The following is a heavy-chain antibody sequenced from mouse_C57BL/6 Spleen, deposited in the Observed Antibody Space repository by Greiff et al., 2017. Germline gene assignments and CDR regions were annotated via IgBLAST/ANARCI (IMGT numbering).Heavy chain of an antibody. CDR2: IHPNSGST. J-gene: IGHJ2*01. CDR3: ARSGYGSPYYFDY. Sequence: QVQLKESGAELVKPGASVKLSCKASGYTFTSYWMHWVKQRPGQGLEWIGMIHPNSGSTNYNEKFKSKATLTVDKSSSTAYMQLSSLTSEDSAVYYCARSGYGSPYYFDYWGQGTTLTVSS. V-gene: IGHV1-64*01. CDR1: GYTFTSYW. D-gene: IGHD1-1*01.